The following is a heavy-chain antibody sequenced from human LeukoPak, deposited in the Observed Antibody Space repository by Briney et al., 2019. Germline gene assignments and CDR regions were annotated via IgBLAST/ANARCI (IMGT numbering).Heavy chain of an antibody. D-gene: IGHD2-15*01. J-gene: IGHJ1*01. Sequence: SETLSLTCTVSGGSISSYYWSWIRQPPGKGLEWLGYMYYSGSTNSNPSLKSRVTMSIDTSKNQFSLKVSSVTAADTAVYYCARDAAYFQRWGQGTLVTVSS. CDR1: GGSISSYY. CDR2: MYYSGST. CDR3: ARDAAYFQR. V-gene: IGHV4-59*01.